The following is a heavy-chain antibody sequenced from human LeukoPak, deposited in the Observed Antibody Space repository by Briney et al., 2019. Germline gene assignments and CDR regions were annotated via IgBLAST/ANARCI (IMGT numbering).Heavy chain of an antibody. CDR3: ARGGGLAYLFNAFDI. CDR2: ISSSGSTI. J-gene: IGHJ3*02. V-gene: IGHV3-48*03. CDR1: GFTFSTYE. Sequence: PGGSLRLSCAASGFTFSTYEINWVSQAPGKGLEWVSYISSSGSTIDYADSVKGRFTISRDNAKNSLYLQMNSLRAEDTAVYYCARGGGLAYLFNAFDIWGQGTMVTVSS. D-gene: IGHD2/OR15-2a*01.